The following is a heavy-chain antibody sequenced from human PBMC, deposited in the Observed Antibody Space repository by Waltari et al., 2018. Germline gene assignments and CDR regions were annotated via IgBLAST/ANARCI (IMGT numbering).Heavy chain of an antibody. CDR1: GGSISSYY. CDR2: IYYSGST. CDR3: ASFPGEYSSSWYGAMKYFQH. D-gene: IGHD6-13*01. V-gene: IGHV4-59*01. Sequence: QVQLQESGPGLVKPSETLSLTCTVSGGSISSYYWSWIRQPPGKGLEWIGYIYYSGSTNYNPSLKSRVTISVDTSISTAYMELSRLRSDDTAVYYCASFPGEYSSSWYGAMKYFQHWGQGTLVTVSS. J-gene: IGHJ1*01.